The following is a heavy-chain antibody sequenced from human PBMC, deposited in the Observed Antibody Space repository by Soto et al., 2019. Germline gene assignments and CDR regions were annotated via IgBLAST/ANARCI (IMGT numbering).Heavy chain of an antibody. CDR3: AREESGVAATFDP. Sequence: QVQLVQSGAEVKKPGASVKVSCKASGYTCTSYGISWVRPAPGQALEGMGRISAYNGNTKYAQKLQGRATMTTDTSTGTAYLELRSLRSDDTAVYYCAREESGVAATFDPWGQGTLVTVSS. V-gene: IGHV1-18*01. J-gene: IGHJ5*02. CDR1: GYTCTSYG. D-gene: IGHD2-8*01. CDR2: ISAYNGNT.